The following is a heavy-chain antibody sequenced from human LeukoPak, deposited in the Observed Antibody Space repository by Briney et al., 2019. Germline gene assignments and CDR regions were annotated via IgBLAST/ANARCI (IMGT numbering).Heavy chain of an antibody. CDR1: GYTFTSYY. Sequence: ASVKVSCKASGYTFTSYYMHWVRQAPGQGLEWMGIINPSGGSTSYAQKFQGRVTMTTDTSTSTAYMELRSLRSDDTAVYYCARDMYYDSSGYYYTPAYFDYWGQGTLVTVSS. J-gene: IGHJ4*02. D-gene: IGHD3-22*01. CDR2: INPSGGST. CDR3: ARDMYYDSSGYYYTPAYFDY. V-gene: IGHV1-46*01.